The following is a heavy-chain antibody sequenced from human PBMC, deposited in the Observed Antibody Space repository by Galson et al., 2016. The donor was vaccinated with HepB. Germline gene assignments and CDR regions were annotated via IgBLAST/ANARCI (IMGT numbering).Heavy chain of an antibody. CDR2: ISRGGDDK. J-gene: IGHJ4*02. CDR3: ARGLRLRDSNVVVPPAPDY. Sequence: SLRLSCAASGFTFSTYDMNWVRQAPGKGLEWVSFISRGGDDKYYTDSLRGRLTISRDDAKNSLYPQINSLTVEDTAVYYCARGLRLRDSNVVVPPAPDYWGQGTLVTVSS. V-gene: IGHV3-21*06. CDR1: GFTFSTYD. D-gene: IGHD2-2*01.